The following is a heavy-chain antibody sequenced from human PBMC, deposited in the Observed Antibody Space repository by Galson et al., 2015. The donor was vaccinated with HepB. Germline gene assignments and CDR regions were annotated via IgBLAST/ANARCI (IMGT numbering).Heavy chain of an antibody. J-gene: IGHJ5*02. V-gene: IGHV3-23*01. CDR3: AKDGGYILTGYFWYDP. D-gene: IGHD3-9*01. CDR1: GFTFTDFA. Sequence: SLRLSCAASGFTFTDFAMSWVRQAPGKGLEWVSVIGGSGATTYYADSVKGRFTISRDNLKNMVYLQMNSLRDEDTAVYFCAKDGGYILTGYFWYDPRGQGTQVTVSS. CDR2: IGGSGATT.